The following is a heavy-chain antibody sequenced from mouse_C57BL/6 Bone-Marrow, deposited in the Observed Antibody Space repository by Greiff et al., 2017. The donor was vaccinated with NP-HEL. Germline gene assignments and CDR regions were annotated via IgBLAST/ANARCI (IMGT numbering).Heavy chain of an antibody. CDR1: GFSFNTYA. CDR2: IRSKSNNYAT. Sequence: DVKLVESGGGLVQPKGSLKLSCAASGFSFNTYAMNWVRQAPGKGLEWVARIRSKSNNYATYYADSVKDRFTISRDDSESMLYLQMNNLKTEDTAMYYCVRQGSSYGYYFDYWGQGTTLTVSS. D-gene: IGHD1-1*01. V-gene: IGHV10-1*01. CDR3: VRQGSSYGYYFDY. J-gene: IGHJ2*01.